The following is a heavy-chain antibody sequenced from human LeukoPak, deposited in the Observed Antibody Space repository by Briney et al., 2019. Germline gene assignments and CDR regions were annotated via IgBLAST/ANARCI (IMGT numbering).Heavy chain of an antibody. CDR3: ARGAVSNYYDSSFRY. CDR1: GGSISSYY. V-gene: IGHV4-59*12. Sequence: SETLSLTCTVSGGSISSYYWSWIRQPPGKGLEWIGYIYYSGSTNYNPSLKSRVTISVDTSKNQFSLKLSSVTAADTAVYYCARGAVSNYYDSSFRYWGQGTLVTVSS. CDR2: IYYSGST. J-gene: IGHJ4*02. D-gene: IGHD3-22*01.